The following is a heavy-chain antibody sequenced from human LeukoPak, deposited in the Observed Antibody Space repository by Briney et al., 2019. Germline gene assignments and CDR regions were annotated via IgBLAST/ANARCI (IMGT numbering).Heavy chain of an antibody. V-gene: IGHV3-30*02. J-gene: IGHJ1*01. CDR3: AVDLLDLPVLQH. CDR1: GFTFSSYG. D-gene: IGHD1-1*01. CDR2: IRYDGSNK. Sequence: PGGSLRLSCAASGFTFSSYGMHWVRQAPGKGLEWVAFIRYDGSNKYYADSVKGRFTISRDNSKNTLYLQMNSLRAEDTAVYYCAVDLLDLPVLQHWGQGTLVTVSS.